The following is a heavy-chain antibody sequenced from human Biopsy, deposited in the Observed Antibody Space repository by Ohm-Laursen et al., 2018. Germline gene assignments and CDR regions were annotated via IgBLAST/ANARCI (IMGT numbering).Heavy chain of an antibody. V-gene: IGHV4-59*01. CDR2: IYNTGDT. D-gene: IGHD2-2*01. Sequence: SETLSLTCTVSGGSITSYSWSWIRQPPGKGLEPIGYIYNTGDTTYNPSLQSRVTISLDTSNNQFSLRLIYVTAADTAVYYCARMPHFDYWGQGILVTVSS. CDR1: GGSITSYS. J-gene: IGHJ4*02. CDR3: ARMPHFDY.